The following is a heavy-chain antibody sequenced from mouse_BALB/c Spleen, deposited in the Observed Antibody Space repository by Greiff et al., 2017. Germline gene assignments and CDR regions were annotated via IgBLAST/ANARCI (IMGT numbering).Heavy chain of an antibody. D-gene: IGHD1-2*01. J-gene: IGHJ2*01. CDR2: IYPGDGDT. V-gene: IGHV1-87*01. CDR3: ARGDHYLFDY. CDR1: GYTFTSYW. Sequence: QVQLQQSGAELARPGASVKLSCKASGYTFTSYWMQWVKQRPGQGLEWIGAIYPGDGDTRYTQKFKGKATLTADKSSSTAYMQLSSLASEDSAVYYCARGDHYLFDYWGQGTTLTVSS.